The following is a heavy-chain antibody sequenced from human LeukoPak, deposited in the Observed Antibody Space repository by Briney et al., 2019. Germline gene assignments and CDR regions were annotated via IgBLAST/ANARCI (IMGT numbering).Heavy chain of an antibody. CDR3: ARGAAEGLDY. J-gene: IGHJ4*02. CDR2: INAGNGNT. V-gene: IGHV1-3*01. Sequence: ALVKVSCKASGYTFTSYSVYWVRQAPGQRLEWMGWINAGNGNTKYSQKFQGRVTITRDTSANTAYMELSSLTSEDTAVYHCARGAAEGLDYWGQGILVTVSS. D-gene: IGHD6-13*01. CDR1: GYTFTSYS.